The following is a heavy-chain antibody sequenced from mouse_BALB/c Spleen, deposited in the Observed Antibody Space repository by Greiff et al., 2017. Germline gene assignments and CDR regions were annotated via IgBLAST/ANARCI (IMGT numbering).Heavy chain of an antibody. D-gene: IGHD2-3*01. J-gene: IGHJ4*01. CDR3: ARTLYDGYYDYYAMDY. CDR1: GFTFSSYA. V-gene: IGHV5-9*03. Sequence: EVKLMESGGGLVKPGGSLKLSCAASGFTFSSYAMSWVRQTPEKRLEWVATISSGGGNTYYPDSVKGRFTISRDNAKNNLYLQMSSLRSEDTALYYCARTLYDGYYDYYAMDYWGQGTSVTVSS. CDR2: ISSGGGNT.